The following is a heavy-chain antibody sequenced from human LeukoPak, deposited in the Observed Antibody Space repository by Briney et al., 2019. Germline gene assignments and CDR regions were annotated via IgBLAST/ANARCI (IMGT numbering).Heavy chain of an antibody. CDR2: VSATSNYV. Sequence: PGGSLRLSCAASGFTFSSYSMNWVRQAPGKGLEWVSSVSATSNYVYYADSVKGRFTISRDNAKNSLYLQMNSLRAEDTAVYYCARYGAHPFDYWGQETLVTVSS. J-gene: IGHJ4*02. CDR1: GFTFSSYS. D-gene: IGHD4-17*01. CDR3: ARYGAHPFDY. V-gene: IGHV3-21*01.